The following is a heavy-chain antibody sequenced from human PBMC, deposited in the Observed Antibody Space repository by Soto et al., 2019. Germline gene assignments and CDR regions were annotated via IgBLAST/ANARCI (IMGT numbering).Heavy chain of an antibody. Sequence: EVQLVESGGGLVQPGGSLRLSCAASGFTFSDHYMDWVRQAPGKGLEWVGRNRNKANSYTTEYAASVRGRFTISRDDSKNSLYLQMNSLKTEDTAVYYCARDLGSWGQGTLVTVSS. J-gene: IGHJ5*02. CDR2: NRNKANSYTT. CDR3: ARDLGS. V-gene: IGHV3-72*01. CDR1: GFTFSDHY.